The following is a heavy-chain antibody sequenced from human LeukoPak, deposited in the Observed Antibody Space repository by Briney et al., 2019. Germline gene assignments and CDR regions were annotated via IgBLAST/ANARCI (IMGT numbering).Heavy chain of an antibody. J-gene: IGHJ4*02. Sequence: ASVKVSCKASGSTFTTYYMHWVGQAPGQGLEWMGMINPSGGSTSYAQKFQGRVTMTSDTSTSTAYMELRSLRSDDTAMYYCARESHETREDYWGQGTLVTVSS. CDR1: GSTFTTYY. D-gene: IGHD1-1*01. CDR2: INPSGGST. V-gene: IGHV1-46*01. CDR3: ARESHETREDY.